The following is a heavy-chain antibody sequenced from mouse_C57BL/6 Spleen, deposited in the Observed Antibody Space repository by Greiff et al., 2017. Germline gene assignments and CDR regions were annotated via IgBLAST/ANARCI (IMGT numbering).Heavy chain of an antibody. CDR2: IYPRSGNT. CDR3: ARGTAQARGGY. J-gene: IGHJ2*01. V-gene: IGHV1-81*01. D-gene: IGHD3-2*02. Sequence: VKLMESGAELARPGASVKLSCKASGYTFTSYGISWVKQRTGQGLEWIGEIYPRSGNTYYNEKFKGKATLTADKSSSTAYMELRSLTSEDSAVYFCARGTAQARGGYWGQGTTLTVSS. CDR1: GYTFTSYG.